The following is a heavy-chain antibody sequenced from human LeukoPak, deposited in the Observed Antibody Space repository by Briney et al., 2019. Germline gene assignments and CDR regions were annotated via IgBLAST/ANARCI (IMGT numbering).Heavy chain of an antibody. V-gene: IGHV1-69*04. CDR2: IIPILGIA. J-gene: IGHJ6*02. CDR1: GGTFSSYA. Sequence: GASVKVSFKASGGTFSSYAISWVRQAPGQGLEWMGRIIPILGIANYAQKFQGRVTITADKSTSTAYLELNSLRSEDTAVYYCVRDQNCSGGRCYYYGMDVWGQGTTVTVSS. CDR3: VRDQNCSGGRCYYYGMDV. D-gene: IGHD2-15*01.